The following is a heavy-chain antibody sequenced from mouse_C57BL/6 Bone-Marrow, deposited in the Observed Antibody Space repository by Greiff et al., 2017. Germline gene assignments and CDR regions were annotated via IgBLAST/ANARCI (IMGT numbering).Heavy chain of an antibody. V-gene: IGHV14-4*01. J-gene: IGHJ2*01. CDR2: IDPENGDT. Sequence: EVQVVESGAELVRPGASVKLSCTASGFNIKDDYMHWVKQRPEQGLALIGWIDPENGDTEYASKFQGKATITADTSSNTAYLQLSSLTSEDTAVYYCTSPYFDYWGQGTTLTVSS. CDR1: GFNIKDDY. CDR3: TSPYFDY.